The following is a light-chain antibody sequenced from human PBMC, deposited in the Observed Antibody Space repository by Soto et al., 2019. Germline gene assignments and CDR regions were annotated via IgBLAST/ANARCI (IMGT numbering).Light chain of an antibody. CDR2: EVS. CDR3: ISYTSDDVRYV. V-gene: IGLV2-14*01. CDR1: NSDVGLYDF. Sequence: QSALTQPASVSGTPGQSITISCTGSNSDVGLYDFVSWYQHHPGRAPKLIVSEVSHRPSGISNRFSGSKSGNTASLTISGLQSEDEADYYCISYTSDDVRYVFGTGTKVTV. J-gene: IGLJ1*01.